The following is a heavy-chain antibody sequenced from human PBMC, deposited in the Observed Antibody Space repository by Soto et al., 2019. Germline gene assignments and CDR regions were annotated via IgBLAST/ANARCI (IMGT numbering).Heavy chain of an antibody. V-gene: IGHV3-21*01. CDR1: GFSFFSYT. J-gene: IGHJ4*02. D-gene: IGHD1-7*01. Sequence: WGSLTLSCAGAGFSFFSYTMTWVRQAPGKGLEWVSSISSDNKYIYYANSVKGRFAISRDNAKSSLFMQMNSLRADDTAVYYCTRYPRSITVTPTGVDQNDSWGQGALVTVSS. CDR3: TRYPRSITVTPTGVDQNDS. CDR2: ISSDNKYI.